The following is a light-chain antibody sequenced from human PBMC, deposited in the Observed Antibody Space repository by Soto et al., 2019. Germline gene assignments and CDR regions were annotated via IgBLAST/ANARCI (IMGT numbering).Light chain of an antibody. CDR1: QSVSSAY. CDR3: HQYGSALYT. Sequence: EIVLTQSPGTLSLSPGERATLSCRASQSVSSAYLAWYQQKPGHALRLLIYGASNRATGIPDRFSGSGSGPDFTLTISRLEPEDFAVYYCHQYGSALYTLGQETNLDIK. V-gene: IGKV3-20*01. J-gene: IGKJ2*01. CDR2: GAS.